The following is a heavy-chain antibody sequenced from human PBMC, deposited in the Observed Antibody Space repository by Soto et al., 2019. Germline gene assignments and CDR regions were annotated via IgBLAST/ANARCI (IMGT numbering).Heavy chain of an antibody. J-gene: IGHJ5*02. CDR3: ARGGSVDDSERSDYSVDT. CDR2: MNPPSGDT. Sequence: QVHLVQSGAEVKKPGASVKVSCKASGYIFTSHDINWVRPAPGRGLEWRGWMNPPSGDTGYARKFQGRGTMTRNTSIHSAYRERSSLRAEDTAVYYWARGGSVDDSERSDYSVDTWGQGALVTVSS. D-gene: IGHD3-22*01. CDR1: GYIFTSHD. V-gene: IGHV1-8*01.